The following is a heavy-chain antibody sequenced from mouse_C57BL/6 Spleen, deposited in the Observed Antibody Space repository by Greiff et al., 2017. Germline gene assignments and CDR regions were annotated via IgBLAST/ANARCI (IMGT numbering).Heavy chain of an antibody. D-gene: IGHD1-1*01. Sequence: VKLMESGPGLVQPSQSLSITCTVSGFSLTSYGVHWVRQSPGKGLEWLGVIWSGGSTDYNAAFISRLSISKDNSKSQVFFKMNSLQADDTAIYYCARNNTTVVAKDYAMDYWGQGTSVTVSS. V-gene: IGHV2-2*01. J-gene: IGHJ4*01. CDR1: GFSLTSYG. CDR3: ARNNTTVVAKDYAMDY. CDR2: IWSGGST.